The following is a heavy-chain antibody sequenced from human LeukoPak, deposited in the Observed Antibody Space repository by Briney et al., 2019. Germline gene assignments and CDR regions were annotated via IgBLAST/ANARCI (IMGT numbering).Heavy chain of an antibody. D-gene: IGHD1-26*01. CDR1: GFTFSSSA. J-gene: IGHJ4*02. CDR3: VREAAATLFDY. CDR2: ISSSSRDI. V-gene: IGHV3-21*01. Sequence: GGSLRLSCTTSGFTFSSSAMSWVRQAPGKGLEWVAAISSSSRDIFYADSVKGRFSISRDNTQNSLSLQMNSLRAEDTAVYYCVREAAATLFDYWGQGTLVTVSS.